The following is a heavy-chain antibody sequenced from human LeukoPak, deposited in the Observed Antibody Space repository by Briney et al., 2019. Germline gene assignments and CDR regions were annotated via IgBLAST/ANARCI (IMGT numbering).Heavy chain of an antibody. V-gene: IGHV3-48*01. CDR3: ASEGRDGCNYDAFDI. J-gene: IGHJ3*02. Sequence: GGSLRLSCAASGFTFSSYSMNWVRQAPGKGLEWVSYISSSSSTIYYADSVKGRFTISRDNAKNSLYLQMNSLRAEDTAVYYCASEGRDGCNYDAFDIWGQGTMVTVSS. CDR2: ISSSSSTI. CDR1: GFTFSSYS. D-gene: IGHD5-24*01.